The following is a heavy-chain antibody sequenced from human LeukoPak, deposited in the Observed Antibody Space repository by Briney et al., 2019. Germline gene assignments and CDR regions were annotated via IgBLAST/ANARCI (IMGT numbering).Heavy chain of an antibody. CDR1: SGSISSYY. V-gene: IGHV4-59*01. D-gene: IGHD4-23*01. CDR2: IYYSGST. CDR3: ARRFSTSGNSYFDY. Sequence: SETLSLTRTVSSGSISSYYWSWIRQPPGKGLEWIGYIYYSGSTNYNPSLKSRDTISIDTSKNQFSLKLNSVTAADTAVYYCARRFSTSGNSYFDYWGQGTLVTVSS. J-gene: IGHJ4*02.